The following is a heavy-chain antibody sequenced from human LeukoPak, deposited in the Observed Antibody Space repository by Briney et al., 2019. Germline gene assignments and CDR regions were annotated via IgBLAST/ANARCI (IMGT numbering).Heavy chain of an antibody. CDR3: ARPHFDWLYPPNYFDY. CDR1: GYTFTGYY. D-gene: IGHD3-9*01. J-gene: IGHJ4*02. CDR2: INPNSGGI. Sequence: ASVKVSCKASGYTFTGYYMHWVRQAPGQGLEWMGWINPNSGGINYAQKFQGRVTMTRDTSISTAYMELSRLRSDDTAVYYCARPHFDWLYPPNYFDYWGQGTLVTVSS. V-gene: IGHV1-2*02.